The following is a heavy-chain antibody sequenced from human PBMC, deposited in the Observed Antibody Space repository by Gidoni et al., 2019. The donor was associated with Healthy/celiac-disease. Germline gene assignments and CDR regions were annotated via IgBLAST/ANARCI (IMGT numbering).Heavy chain of an antibody. V-gene: IGHV3-33*01. J-gene: IGHJ4*02. CDR3: AREWSLRGYSGYDYYFDY. CDR2: IWYDGSNK. CDR1: GFTFSSYG. Sequence: QVQLVESGGGVAQPGRSLRLSCAASGFTFSSYGMHWVRQAPGKGLEWVAVIWYDGSNKYYADSVKGRFTISRDNSKNTLYLQMNSLRAEDTAVYYCAREWSLRGYSGYDYYFDYWGQGTLVTVSS. D-gene: IGHD5-12*01.